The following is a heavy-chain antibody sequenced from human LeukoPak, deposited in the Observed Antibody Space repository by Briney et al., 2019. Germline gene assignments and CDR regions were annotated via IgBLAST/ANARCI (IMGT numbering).Heavy chain of an antibody. CDR1: GYSFTSYW. V-gene: IGHV5-51*01. J-gene: IGHJ4*02. CDR3: ARRSAATTYTYYFDY. D-gene: IGHD5-12*01. CDR2: IYPGDSDT. Sequence: GESLKISCKGSGYSFTSYWIGWVRQMPGKGLEWMGIIYPGDSDTRYSPSFQGQVTISADKSISTAYLQWSSPKASDTAMYYCARRSAATTYTYYFDYWGQGTLVTVSS.